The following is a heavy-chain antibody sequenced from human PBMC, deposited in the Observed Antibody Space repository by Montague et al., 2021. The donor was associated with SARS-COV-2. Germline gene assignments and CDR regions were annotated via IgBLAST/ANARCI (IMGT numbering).Heavy chain of an antibody. D-gene: IGHD1-1*01. CDR2: VHYTGST. V-gene: IGHV4-59*01. Sequence: SETLSLTCEVSGGSMSGYYWTWIRQSPGKGLEWIGYVHYTGSTKYNPSLKTRVCLPLDTPKNHFSLHLSSVTAADTAIYFCARAQNTCFIANCVNYFDVWGLGALVTVSS. CDR1: GGSMSGYY. CDR3: ARAQNTCFIANCVNYFDV. J-gene: IGHJ4*02.